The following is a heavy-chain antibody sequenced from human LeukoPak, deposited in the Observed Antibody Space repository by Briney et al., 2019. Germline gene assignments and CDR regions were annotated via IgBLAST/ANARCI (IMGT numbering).Heavy chain of an antibody. D-gene: IGHD2-21*02. CDR1: EFTFSSYG. CDR3: TRQPCGGDCPLDY. V-gene: IGHV3-66*04. CDR2: IYSSGAT. Sequence: GGSLRLSCAASEFTFSSYGMHWVRQAPGKGLDWVSFIYSSGATYYADSVKGRFTIPRDNSKNTLYLQMNSLRAEDTAVYYCTRQPCGGDCPLDYWGQGTLVTVSS. J-gene: IGHJ4*02.